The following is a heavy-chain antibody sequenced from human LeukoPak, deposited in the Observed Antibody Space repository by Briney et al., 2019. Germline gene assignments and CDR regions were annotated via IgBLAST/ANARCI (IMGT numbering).Heavy chain of an antibody. Sequence: TSETLSLTCAVYGGSFSGYYWSWIRQPPGKGLEWIGEINHSGSTNYNPSLKSRVTISVDTSKNQFSLKLSSVSATDTAVYYCARTMSLRLAAGLDYWGQGTLVTVSS. J-gene: IGHJ4*02. D-gene: IGHD6-25*01. CDR1: GGSFSGYY. V-gene: IGHV4-34*01. CDR2: INHSGST. CDR3: ARTMSLRLAAGLDY.